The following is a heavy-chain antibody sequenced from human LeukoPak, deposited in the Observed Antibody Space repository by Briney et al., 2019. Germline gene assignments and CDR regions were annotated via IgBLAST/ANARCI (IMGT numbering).Heavy chain of an antibody. CDR1: GFTFDDYA. V-gene: IGHV3-9*01. CDR3: AKDYTGTDCYFDY. D-gene: IGHD1-7*01. J-gene: IGHJ4*02. Sequence: GGSLRLSCAASGFTFDDYAMHWVRQAPGKGLEWVSGISWNSGSIGYADSVKGRFTISRDNAKNSLYLQMNSLRAEDTALYYCAKDYTGTDCYFDYWGQGTLVTVSS. CDR2: ISWNSGSI.